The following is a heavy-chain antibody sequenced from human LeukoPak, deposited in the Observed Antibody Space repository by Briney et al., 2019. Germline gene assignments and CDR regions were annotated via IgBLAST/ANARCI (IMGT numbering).Heavy chain of an antibody. CDR1: GYTFTSYG. D-gene: IGHD6-19*01. J-gene: IGHJ4*02. CDR2: IIPIFGTA. V-gene: IGHV1-69*13. Sequence: LRASVKVSCKASGYTFTSYGISWVRQAPGQGLEWMGGIIPIFGTANYAQKFQGRVTITADESTSTAYMELSSLRSEDTAVYYCARDGTSGYSSGWYVRIRYELDYWGQGTLVTVSS. CDR3: ARDGTSGYSSGWYVRIRYELDY.